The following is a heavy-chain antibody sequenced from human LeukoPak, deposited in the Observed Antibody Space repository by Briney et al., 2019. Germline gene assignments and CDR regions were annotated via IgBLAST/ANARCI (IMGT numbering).Heavy chain of an antibody. CDR2: TYYSGST. J-gene: IGHJ5*02. Sequence: SETLSLTCTVSGGSISSSSYYWGWIRQPPGKGLEWIGSTYYSGSTYYNPSLKSRVTISVDTSKNQFSLKLSSVTAADTAVYYCARSEDYGEAWGQGTLVTVSS. CDR3: ARSEDYGEA. D-gene: IGHD4-17*01. V-gene: IGHV4-39*07. CDR1: GGSISSSSYY.